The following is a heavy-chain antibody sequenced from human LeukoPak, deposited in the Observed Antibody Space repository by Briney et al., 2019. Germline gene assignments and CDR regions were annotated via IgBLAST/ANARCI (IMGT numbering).Heavy chain of an antibody. J-gene: IGHJ4*02. CDR3: ARDLAGPDY. V-gene: IGHV3-30-3*01. Sequence: PGGSLRLSCAASGFTFSSYAMHWVRQAPGKGLEWVAVISYDGSNKYYADSVKGRFTISRDNSKNTLYLQMNSLRAEDTAVYYCARDLAGPDYWGQGTLVTVSS. CDR2: ISYDGSNK. D-gene: IGHD2-15*01. CDR1: GFTFSSYA.